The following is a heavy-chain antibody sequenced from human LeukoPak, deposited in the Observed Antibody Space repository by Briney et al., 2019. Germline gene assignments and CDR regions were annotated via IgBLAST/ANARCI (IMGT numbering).Heavy chain of an antibody. Sequence: GGSLRLSCAASEFTFISYAMNWVRQAPGKGLEGVANIKQDGSEKYYVDSVKGRFTISRDNAKNSLYLQMNSLRAEDTAVYYCARESTVTSYYYYYMDVWGKGTTVTVSS. CDR1: EFTFISYA. D-gene: IGHD4-17*01. CDR2: IKQDGSEK. V-gene: IGHV3-7*01. CDR3: ARESTVTSYYYYYMDV. J-gene: IGHJ6*03.